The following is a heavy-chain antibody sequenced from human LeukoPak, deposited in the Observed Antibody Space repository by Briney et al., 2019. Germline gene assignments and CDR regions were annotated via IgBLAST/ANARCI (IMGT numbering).Heavy chain of an antibody. J-gene: IGHJ4*02. D-gene: IGHD3-22*01. CDR1: GGSISSGSYY. V-gene: IGHV4-61*02. Sequence: SETLSLTCTVSGGSISSGSYYWSWIRQPAGKGLEWIGRIYTSGSTNYNPSFKSRVTISLDTSENHFSLKLSSVTAADMAVYYCARVTTGGYYNYWGQGTLVTVSS. CDR3: ARVTTGGYYNY. CDR2: IYTSGST.